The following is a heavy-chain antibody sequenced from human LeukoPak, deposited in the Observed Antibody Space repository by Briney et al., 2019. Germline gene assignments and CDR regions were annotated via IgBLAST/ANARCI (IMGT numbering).Heavy chain of an antibody. J-gene: IGHJ5*02. CDR3: ARGGYYYDSRGYYTPFDP. CDR1: GGSISSGSYY. D-gene: IGHD3-22*01. Sequence: SETLSLTCTVSGGSISSGSYYWSWIRQPAGKGLEWIGRIYTSGSTNYNPSLKSRVTISVDTSKNQFSLKLSSVTAADTAVYYCARGGYYYDSRGYYTPFDPWGQGTLVTVSS. CDR2: IYTSGST. V-gene: IGHV4-61*02.